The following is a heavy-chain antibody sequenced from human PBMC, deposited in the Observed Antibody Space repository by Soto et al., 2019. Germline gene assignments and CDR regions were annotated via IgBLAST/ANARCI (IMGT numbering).Heavy chain of an antibody. Sequence: PGGSLRLSCVASGFSFDTYGIHWVRQAPGNGLQWVALISYEGSNTYYADSVRGRFTISRDNSKNTLYLQMNTLRPEDTGVYYCARVTPGNNLYYFSGLDFWGQGTSVTVSS. D-gene: IGHD1-1*01. CDR1: GFSFDTYG. CDR3: ARVTPGNNLYYFSGLDF. V-gene: IGHV3-30-3*01. CDR2: ISYEGSNT. J-gene: IGHJ6*02.